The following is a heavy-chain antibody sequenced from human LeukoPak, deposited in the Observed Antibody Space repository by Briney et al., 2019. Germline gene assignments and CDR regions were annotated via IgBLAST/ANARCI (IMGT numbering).Heavy chain of an antibody. Sequence: TGGSLRLSCAASGFVVTSNYMTWVRQAPGKGLEWVSIIYSGDNTDYADSVKGRFTISRHNSRNTLYLQMNSLRAEDTAVYYCASSPRLTTSWFLFDSWGHGTLVTVSS. D-gene: IGHD2-2*01. CDR2: IYSGDNT. CDR3: ASSPRLTTSWFLFDS. J-gene: IGHJ5*01. CDR1: GFVVTSNY. V-gene: IGHV3-53*04.